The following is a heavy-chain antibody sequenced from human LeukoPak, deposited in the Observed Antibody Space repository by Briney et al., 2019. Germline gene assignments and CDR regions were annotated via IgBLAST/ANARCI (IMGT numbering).Heavy chain of an antibody. Sequence: GGSLRLSRAASGFTFSSYSMNWVRQAPGKGLEWVSSISSSSSYIYYADSVKGRFTISRDNAKNSLYLQMNSLRAEDTAVYYCASRGIAAAGTWHDYWGQGTLVTVSS. J-gene: IGHJ4*02. CDR2: ISSSSSYI. V-gene: IGHV3-21*01. CDR1: GFTFSSYS. D-gene: IGHD6-13*01. CDR3: ASRGIAAAGTWHDY.